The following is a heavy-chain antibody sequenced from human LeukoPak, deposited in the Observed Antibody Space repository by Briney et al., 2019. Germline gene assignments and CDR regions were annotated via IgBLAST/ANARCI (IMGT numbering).Heavy chain of an antibody. Sequence: GGSLRLSCAASGFTFSDYWMTWVRQAPGKGLEWVANMNEDGSAKYYVDSVKGRFTISRDNAKNSLYLQMNSLRDEDTAVYYCAKDGGGLSGYDWFDDWGQGTLVTVSS. CDR2: MNEDGSAK. CDR1: GFTFSDYW. D-gene: IGHD5-12*01. V-gene: IGHV3-7*01. J-gene: IGHJ4*02. CDR3: AKDGGGLSGYDWFDD.